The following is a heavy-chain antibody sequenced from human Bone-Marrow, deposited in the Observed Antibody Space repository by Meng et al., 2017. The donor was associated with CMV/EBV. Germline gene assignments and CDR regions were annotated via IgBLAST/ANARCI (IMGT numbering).Heavy chain of an antibody. CDR1: GYSFTDYW. Sequence: GGSLRLSCKGSGYSFTDYWIGWVRQMPGKGLELMGIIFPDDSDIKYSPSFQGQVTISVDKSISTAYLQWSTLKASDTAIYYCARHGLRGCSGANCYTSFYYFGMDVWGQGTTVTVSS. V-gene: IGHV5-51*01. CDR3: ARHGLRGCSGANCYTSFYYFGMDV. J-gene: IGHJ6*02. D-gene: IGHD4/OR15-4a*01. CDR2: IFPDDSDI.